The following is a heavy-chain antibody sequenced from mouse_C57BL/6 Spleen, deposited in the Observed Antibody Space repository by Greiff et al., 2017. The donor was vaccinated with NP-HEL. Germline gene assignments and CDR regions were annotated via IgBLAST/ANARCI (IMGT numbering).Heavy chain of an antibody. CDR1: GYAFSSYW. J-gene: IGHJ2*01. D-gene: IGHD1-1*01. Sequence: VQLQQSGAELVKPGASVKISCKASGYAFSSYWMNWVKQRPGKGLEWIGQIYPGDGDTNYNGKFKGKATLTADKSSSTAYMQLSSLTSEDSAVYFCAFTTVEGYFDYWGQSTTLTVSS. CDR2: IYPGDGDT. V-gene: IGHV1-80*01. CDR3: AFTTVEGYFDY.